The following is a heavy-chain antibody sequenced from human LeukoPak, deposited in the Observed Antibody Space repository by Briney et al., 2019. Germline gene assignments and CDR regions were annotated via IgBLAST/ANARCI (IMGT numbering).Heavy chain of an antibody. CDR2: INPSGGST. J-gene: IGHJ3*02. V-gene: IGHV1-46*01. Sequence: ASVKVSCKASGYTFTSYYMHWVRQAPGQGLEWMGIINPSGGSTSYAQKFQGRVTMTRDTSTSTVYMELSSLRSEDKAVYYCARGPYVSVSQRPFDIWGRGTMVSVSS. D-gene: IGHD3-10*01. CDR3: ARGPYVSVSQRPFDI. CDR1: GYTFTSYY.